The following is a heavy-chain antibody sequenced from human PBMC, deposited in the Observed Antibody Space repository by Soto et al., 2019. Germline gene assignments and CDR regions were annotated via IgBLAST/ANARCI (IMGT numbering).Heavy chain of an antibody. CDR1: GASISNSY. J-gene: IGHJ4*02. CDR2: IYYSGTT. D-gene: IGHD2-21*02. Sequence: SETLSLTCTVSGASISNSYWSWIRQPPGKRLEWIGHIYYSGTTNYNPSLESRVTISVDMSKDQVSLELSSMTAADTAVYYCARGGDWQFDYWGQGTLVTVSS. V-gene: IGHV4-59*12. CDR3: ARGGDWQFDY.